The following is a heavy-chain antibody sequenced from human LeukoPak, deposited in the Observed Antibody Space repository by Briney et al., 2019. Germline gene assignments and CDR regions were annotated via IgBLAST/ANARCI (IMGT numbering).Heavy chain of an antibody. V-gene: IGHV3-66*01. D-gene: IGHD2/OR15-2a*01. CDR3: ERAPFADYFDY. J-gene: IGHJ4*02. Sequence: GGSLRLSCAASGFTVSSNYMSWVRQAPGKGLEWVSVIYSGGSTYYADSVKGRFTISRDNSKNTLYLQMNSLRAEDTAVYYCERAPFADYFDYWGQGTLVTVSS. CDR2: IYSGGST. CDR1: GFTVSSNY.